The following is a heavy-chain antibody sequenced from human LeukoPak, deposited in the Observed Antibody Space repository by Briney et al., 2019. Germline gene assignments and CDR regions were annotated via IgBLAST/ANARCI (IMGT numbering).Heavy chain of an antibody. Sequence: SETLSLTCAVYGGSFSGYYWSWIRQPPGKGLEWIGEINHSGSTNYNPSLKSRVTISVDTSKDQFSLKLSSVTAADTAVYYCASVIVVVPAAIPDYYGMDVWGQGTTVTVSS. D-gene: IGHD2-2*01. CDR1: GGSFSGYY. CDR3: ASVIVVVPAAIPDYYGMDV. V-gene: IGHV4-34*01. CDR2: INHSGST. J-gene: IGHJ6*02.